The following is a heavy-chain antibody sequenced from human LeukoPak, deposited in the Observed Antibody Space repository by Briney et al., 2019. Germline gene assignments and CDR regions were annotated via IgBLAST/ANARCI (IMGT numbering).Heavy chain of an antibody. CDR2: IRYDGNKE. J-gene: IGHJ4*02. CDR1: GFTFSRYG. Sequence: GGSLRLSCAASGFTFSRYGMHWVRQAPGKGLEWVAFIRYDGNKENYVDSVKGRFTISRDNYKNTVYLQMDSLRAEDTAVYYCAKDDPFFDYWGQATLVTVSS. CDR3: AKDDPFFDY. V-gene: IGHV3-30*02.